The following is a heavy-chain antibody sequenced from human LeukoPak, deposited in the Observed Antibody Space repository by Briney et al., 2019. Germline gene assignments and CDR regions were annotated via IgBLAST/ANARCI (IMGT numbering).Heavy chain of an antibody. D-gene: IGHD6-13*01. Sequence: GESLKISCKGSGYSFTSYWIGWVRQMPGKGLEWMGIIYPGDSDTRYSPSFQGQVTISADKSISTAYLQWSSLKASDTAMYYCARRVWGSSWDWYFDLWGRGTLVTVSS. CDR3: ARRVWGSSWDWYFDL. CDR2: IYPGDSDT. V-gene: IGHV5-51*01. J-gene: IGHJ2*01. CDR1: GYSFTSYW.